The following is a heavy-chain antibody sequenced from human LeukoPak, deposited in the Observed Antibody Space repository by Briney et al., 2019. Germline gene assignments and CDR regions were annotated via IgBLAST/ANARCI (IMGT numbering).Heavy chain of an antibody. D-gene: IGHD2-2*01. CDR2: IWYDGSNK. Sequence: PGGSLRLSCAASGFTFSSYGMHWVRQAPGKGLEWVAVIWYDGSNKYYADSVKGRFTISRDNSKNTLYLQMNSLRAEDTAVYYCARTVVPAAIRSYYFDYWGQGTLVTVSS. J-gene: IGHJ4*02. V-gene: IGHV3-33*01. CDR3: ARTVVPAAIRSYYFDY. CDR1: GFTFSSYG.